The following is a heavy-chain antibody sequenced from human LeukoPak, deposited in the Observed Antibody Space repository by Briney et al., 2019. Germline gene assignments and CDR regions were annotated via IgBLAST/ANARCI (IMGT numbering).Heavy chain of an antibody. CDR3: ARGNTLKDDSFYHGMDV. V-gene: IGHV3-9*01. J-gene: IGHJ6*02. CDR2: IDWRSGSI. Sequence: PGGSLRPSCAASGFFFDDYAMFWVRHVPVKGLEWVAGIDWRSGSIGYADSVQGRFTISRDNAKKSLSLQMTSLRPEDTALYYCARGNTLKDDSFYHGMDVWGPGTTVIVSS. CDR1: GFFFDDYA. D-gene: IGHD1/OR15-1a*01.